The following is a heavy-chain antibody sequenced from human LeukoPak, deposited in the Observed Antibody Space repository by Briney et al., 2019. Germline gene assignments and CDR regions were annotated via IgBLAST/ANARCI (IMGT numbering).Heavy chain of an antibody. CDR1: GLTFSSHW. Sequence: AGGSLRLSCAASGLTFSSHWMHWVRQAPGKGLVWVSRINSDGSSTSYADSVKGRFTISRDNAKNTLYLQMNSLRAEDTAVYYCTRGFDWFDPWGQGTLVTVSS. CDR3: TRGFDWFDP. J-gene: IGHJ5*02. D-gene: IGHD3-3*01. V-gene: IGHV3-74*01. CDR2: INSDGSST.